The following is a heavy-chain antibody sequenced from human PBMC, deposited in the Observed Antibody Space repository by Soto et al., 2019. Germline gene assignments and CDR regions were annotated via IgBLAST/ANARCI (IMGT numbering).Heavy chain of an antibody. J-gene: IGHJ5*02. CDR1: GGSISSYY. Sequence: NPSETLSLTCTVSGGSISSYYWSWIRQPPGKGLEWIGYNYYSGSTNYNPSLKSRVTISVDTSKNQFSLKLSSVTAADTAVYYCAWSPPLENRYCSSTSCYFNWFDPWGQGTLVTVSS. CDR3: AWSPPLENRYCSSTSCYFNWFDP. D-gene: IGHD2-2*01. CDR2: NYYSGST. V-gene: IGHV4-59*01.